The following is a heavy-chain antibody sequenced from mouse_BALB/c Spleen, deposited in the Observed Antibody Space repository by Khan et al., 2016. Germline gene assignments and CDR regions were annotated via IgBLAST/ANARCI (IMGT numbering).Heavy chain of an antibody. D-gene: IGHD1-1*01. CDR3: ARSPLYYGSSLYAVDY. CDR2: IWSGGAT. CDR1: GFSLSSYG. J-gene: IGHJ4*01. Sequence: QVQLKESGPGLVQPSQSLSITCTVSGFSLSSYGIHWVRQSPGKGLEWLGVIWSGGATDYKAAFISRLSISKDNSKSQVFFKMNSLQGNDTAIYYCARSPLYYGSSLYAVDYWGQGTSVTGSS. V-gene: IGHV2-2*02.